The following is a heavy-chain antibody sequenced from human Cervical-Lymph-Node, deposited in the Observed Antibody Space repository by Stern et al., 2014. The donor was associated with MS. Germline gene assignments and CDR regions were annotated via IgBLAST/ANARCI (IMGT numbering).Heavy chain of an antibody. CDR1: GYTFTSYG. CDR2: ISAYNDNT. CDR3: ARDSIAVPAKTGDH. V-gene: IGHV1-18*01. D-gene: IGHD2-15*01. Sequence: QLVESGAEVKKPGASVKVSCEASGYTFTSYGISWVRQAPGQGLEWMGWISAYNDNTKYTQKVQGRVTMTTDTSTSTAYMELRSLRSDDTAVYYCARDSIAVPAKTGDHWGQGTLVTVSS. J-gene: IGHJ4*02.